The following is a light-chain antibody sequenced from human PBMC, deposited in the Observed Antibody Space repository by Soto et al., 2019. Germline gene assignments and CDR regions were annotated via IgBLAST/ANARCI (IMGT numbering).Light chain of an antibody. CDR1: QSVSSN. Sequence: EIVMTQSPTTLSVSPGERATLSCRASQSVSSNLAWYQQKPGQAPRLLIYGASTRATGIPARLSGSGSGTEFTLTISSLQPEDFAVYYCQHYANWPLTFGGGTKV. CDR2: GAS. CDR3: QHYANWPLT. V-gene: IGKV3-15*01. J-gene: IGKJ4*01.